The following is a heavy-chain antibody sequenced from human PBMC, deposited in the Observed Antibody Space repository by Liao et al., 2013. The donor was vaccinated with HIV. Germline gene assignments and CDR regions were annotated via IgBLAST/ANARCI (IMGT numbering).Heavy chain of an antibody. D-gene: IGHD1-26*01. CDR2: IYTSGRT. CDR3: ARDQGGDFDY. J-gene: IGHJ4*02. Sequence: QVQLQESGPGLVKPSQTLSLTCSVSGGSISTGSYHWSWIRQPAGKGLEWIGRIYTSGRTDYNPSLRSRVTISVDVSKNQFTLNLNSVTGADTAVYYCARDQGGDFDYWGQGTLVTVSS. V-gene: IGHV4-61*02. CDR1: GGSISTGSYH.